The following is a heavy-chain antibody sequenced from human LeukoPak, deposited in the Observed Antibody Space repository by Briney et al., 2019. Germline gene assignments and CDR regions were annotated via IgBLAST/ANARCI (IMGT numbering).Heavy chain of an antibody. J-gene: IGHJ5*02. D-gene: IGHD2-8*02. Sequence: PSQTLSLTCTVSGGSISSGSYYWSWTRQPAGKGLEWIGRIYTSGSTNYNPSLKSRVTISVDTSKNQFSLKLSSVTAADTAVYYCARVLVGPYWLDPWGQGTLVTVSS. CDR1: GGSISSGSYY. CDR3: ARVLVGPYWLDP. V-gene: IGHV4-61*02. CDR2: IYTSGST.